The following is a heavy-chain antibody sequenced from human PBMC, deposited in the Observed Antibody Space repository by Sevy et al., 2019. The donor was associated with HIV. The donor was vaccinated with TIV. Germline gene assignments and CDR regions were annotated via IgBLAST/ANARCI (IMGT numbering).Heavy chain of an antibody. CDR2: IDPRGNER. CDR3: VRVVWDVLVVPAATPSPWLDS. CDR1: GFTFDTFW. J-gene: IGHJ5*01. V-gene: IGHV3-7*01. Sequence: GGSLRLSCAASGFTFDTFWMGWVRQAPGRGLEWVASIDPRGNERDYLDSLKGRFTISRDNAKNSLYLQMHSLKGGDTALYYCVRVVWDVLVVPAATPSPWLDSWGQGTLVTVSS. D-gene: IGHD3-16*02.